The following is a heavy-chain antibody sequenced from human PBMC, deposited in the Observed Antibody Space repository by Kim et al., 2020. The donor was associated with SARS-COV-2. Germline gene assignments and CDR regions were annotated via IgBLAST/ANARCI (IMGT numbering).Heavy chain of an antibody. Sequence: SETLSLTCTVSGGSISSGDYYWSWIRQPPGKGLEWIGYIYYSGSTYYNPSLKSRVTISVDTSKNQFSLKLSSVTAADTAVYYCAREAAARMGIFDYYYYYMYVEDSGTTVTVS. J-gene: IGHJ6*03. CDR1: GGSISSGDYY. CDR2: IYYSGST. D-gene: IGHD6-13*01. V-gene: IGHV4-30-4*01. CDR3: AREAAARMGIFDYYYYYMYV.